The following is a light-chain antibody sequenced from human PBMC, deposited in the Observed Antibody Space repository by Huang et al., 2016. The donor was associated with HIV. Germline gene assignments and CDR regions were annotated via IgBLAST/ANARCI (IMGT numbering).Light chain of an antibody. J-gene: IGKJ3*01. CDR2: AAS. Sequence: IQLTQSPSSLSASVGDRVTLTCRASQDISSNLAWYQQKPGKAPNLLIYAASTLESGVPSRFSGSGSGTDFTLTINNLQPEDFATYYCLQLNSYPGTFGPGTNVDV. V-gene: IGKV1-9*01. CDR3: LQLNSYPGT. CDR1: QDISSN.